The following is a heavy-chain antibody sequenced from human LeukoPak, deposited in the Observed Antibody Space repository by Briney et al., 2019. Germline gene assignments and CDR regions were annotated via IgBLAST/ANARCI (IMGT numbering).Heavy chain of an antibody. V-gene: IGHV1-2*02. D-gene: IGHD2-2*01. J-gene: IGHJ4*02. CDR1: GYSFTGYY. CDR2: INPYSGGT. CDR3: VRDRTKYCSSTSCPLDY. Sequence: AASVKVSCKASGYSFTGYYMHWVRQAPGQGLEWLGWINPYSGGTNYAQKFQGRVTMTRDTSISTAYMELSRLRSEDTAVYYCVRDRTKYCSSTSCPLDYWGQGTLVTVSS.